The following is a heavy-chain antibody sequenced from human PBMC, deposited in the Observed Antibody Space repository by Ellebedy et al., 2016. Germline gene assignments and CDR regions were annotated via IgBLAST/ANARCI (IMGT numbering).Heavy chain of an antibody. J-gene: IGHJ6*03. CDR1: GYTFSNYD. Sequence: ASVKVSXXASGYTFSNYDVNWVRQAPGQGLEWVAWMNPNNGHTGYAQKFQGRLAMTSNTSTSTAYMELSSLRPEDTAVYFCAAWGRGGPNQDYLDVWGKGTTVTVSS. V-gene: IGHV1-8*01. CDR3: AAWGRGGPNQDYLDV. CDR2: MNPNNGHT. D-gene: IGHD3-16*01.